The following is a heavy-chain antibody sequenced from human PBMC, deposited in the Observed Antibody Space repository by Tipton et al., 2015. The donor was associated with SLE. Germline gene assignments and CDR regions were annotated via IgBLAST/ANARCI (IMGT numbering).Heavy chain of an antibody. V-gene: IGHV4-61*02. CDR2: VYTSGIT. D-gene: IGHD2-2*01. CDR1: GGSLSSGSYC. Sequence: TLSLTCTVSGGSLSSGSYCWSWIRQSAGKGLEWIGRVYTSGITNYNPSLKSRVSISVDTSKNQFSLKVNSLTAADTAVYYCARDRAICTRTTCYGDNWFDPWGQGTLVTVSS. CDR3: ARDRAICTRTTCYGDNWFDP. J-gene: IGHJ5*02.